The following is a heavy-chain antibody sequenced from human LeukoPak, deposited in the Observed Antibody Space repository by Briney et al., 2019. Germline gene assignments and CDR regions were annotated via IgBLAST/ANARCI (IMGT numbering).Heavy chain of an antibody. V-gene: IGHV3-30*02. Sequence: GGSLRLSCAASGFTFSNVGMHWVRQAPGKGLEWVAFIRYDGSNKYYADSVKGRFTISRDNSKNTLYLQMNSLRGEDTAVYYCAKDGDTMSGTYYYDMDVWGKGTTVTIS. J-gene: IGHJ6*03. D-gene: IGHD1-26*01. CDR3: AKDGDTMSGTYYYDMDV. CDR1: GFTFSNVG. CDR2: IRYDGSNK.